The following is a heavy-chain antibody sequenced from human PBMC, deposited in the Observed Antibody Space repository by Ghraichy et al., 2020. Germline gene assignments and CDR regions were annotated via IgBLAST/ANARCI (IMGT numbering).Heavy chain of an antibody. V-gene: IGHV4-61*01. CDR2: IYYSGTT. Sequence: SETLSLTCTVSGGSVSSDRYYWSWIRQPPGKGLEWIGYIYYSGTTRYNPSLKSRVTISGDTSKNQFSLKLSSLTAADTAVYYCARELLEAATFDPWGQGTLVTVSP. CDR1: GGSVSSDRYY. CDR3: ARELLEAATFDP. D-gene: IGHD6-13*01. J-gene: IGHJ5*02.